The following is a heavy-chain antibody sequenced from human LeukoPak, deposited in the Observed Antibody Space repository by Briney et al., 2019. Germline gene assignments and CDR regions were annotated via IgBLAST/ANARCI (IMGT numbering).Heavy chain of an antibody. V-gene: IGHV3-21*01. CDR2: ISSSSSYK. D-gene: IGHD6-13*01. CDR3: ARGGAAAGLDAFDI. J-gene: IGHJ3*02. CDR1: GFSFSSHS. Sequence: GGSLRLSCAASGFSFSSHSMNWVRQAPGKGLEWVSYISSSSSYKYYADSVKGRFTISRDNAKNSLYLQMNSLRAEDMAVYYCARGGAAAGLDAFDIWGQGTMVTVSS.